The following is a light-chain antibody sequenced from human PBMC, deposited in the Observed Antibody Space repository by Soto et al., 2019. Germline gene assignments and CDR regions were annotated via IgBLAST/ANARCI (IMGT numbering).Light chain of an antibody. CDR3: QHRSNWPLT. J-gene: IGKJ4*01. CDR1: QSVTSY. Sequence: EIVMTQSPATLSVSPGERATLSCRASQSVTSYLAWYQQKPGQAPRLLIYDASNRATGIPARFSGSGSGTDFTLTISNLEPEDFAVYYCQHRSNWPLTFGGGTKVDIK. CDR2: DAS. V-gene: IGKV3-11*01.